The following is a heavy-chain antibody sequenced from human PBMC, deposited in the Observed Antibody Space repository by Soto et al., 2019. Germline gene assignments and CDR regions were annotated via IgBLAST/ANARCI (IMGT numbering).Heavy chain of an antibody. CDR1: GDTFNFYT. CDR3: ATSYGSGYRAFDF. J-gene: IGHJ4*02. Sequence: QVQLVQSGADVKKPGSSVKVSCKASGDTFNFYTINWVRQSPGLRLEWMGRFNPILTMSNYAQKFEGRVRITADKSTSTAYIELSRLRAEDTAMYYCATSYGSGYRAFDFWGQGALVTVSS. V-gene: IGHV1-69*02. D-gene: IGHD3-10*01. CDR2: FNPILTMS.